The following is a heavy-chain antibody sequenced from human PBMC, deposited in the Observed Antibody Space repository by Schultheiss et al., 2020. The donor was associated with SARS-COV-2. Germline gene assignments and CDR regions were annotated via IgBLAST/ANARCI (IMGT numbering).Heavy chain of an antibody. J-gene: IGHJ6*02. D-gene: IGHD1-7*01. CDR2: INPRSGAT. Sequence: GGSLRLSCKASGYTFTGYYMHWVRQAPGQGLEWVGWINPRSGATHFAQKFQGRVTMTGDTSISTAYMELSRLTSDDTAIYYCARDRTRGTTWGWNYDRNGIDVWGHGTTVTVSS. CDR3: ARDRTRGTTWGWNYDRNGIDV. V-gene: IGHV1-2*02. CDR1: GYTFTGYY.